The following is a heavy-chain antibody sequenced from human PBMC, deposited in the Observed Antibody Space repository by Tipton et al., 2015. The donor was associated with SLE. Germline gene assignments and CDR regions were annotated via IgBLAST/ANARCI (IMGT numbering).Heavy chain of an antibody. Sequence: TLSLTCTVSGGSISSYYWSWIRQPPGKGLEWIGYIYYSGSTNYNPPPKIRVTISVDTSKNQFSLKLSSATAADTAVYYCARVEAGNWFDPWGQGTLVTVSS. V-gene: IGHV4-59*08. J-gene: IGHJ5*02. D-gene: IGHD6-13*01. CDR2: IYYSGST. CDR3: ARVEAGNWFDP. CDR1: GGSISSYY.